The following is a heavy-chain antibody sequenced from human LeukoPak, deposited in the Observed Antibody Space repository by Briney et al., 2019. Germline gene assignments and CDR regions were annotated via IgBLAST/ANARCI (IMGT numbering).Heavy chain of an antibody. CDR1: GGSISSHY. CDR2: IYYSGST. Sequence: SETLSLTCTVSGGSISSHYWSWIRQPPGKGLEWIGYIYYSGSTYYNPSLKSRVTISVDTSKNQFSLKLSSVTAADTAVYYCARAKYGSGSYSFDYWGQGTLVTVSS. J-gene: IGHJ4*02. D-gene: IGHD3-10*01. CDR3: ARAKYGSGSYSFDY. V-gene: IGHV4-59*11.